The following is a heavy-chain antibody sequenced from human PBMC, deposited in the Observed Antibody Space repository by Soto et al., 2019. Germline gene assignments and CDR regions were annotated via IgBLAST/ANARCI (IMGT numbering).Heavy chain of an antibody. J-gene: IGHJ4*02. V-gene: IGHV3-48*01. Sequence: GWSLRLSCAASGFTFSSYSMNWVRQAPGKGLEWVSYISSSSSTIYYADSVKGRFTISRDNAKNSLYLQMNSLRAEDTAVYYCARDVIPATGDYWGQGTLVTVSS. D-gene: IGHD7-27*01. CDR2: ISSSSSTI. CDR3: ARDVIPATGDY. CDR1: GFTFSSYS.